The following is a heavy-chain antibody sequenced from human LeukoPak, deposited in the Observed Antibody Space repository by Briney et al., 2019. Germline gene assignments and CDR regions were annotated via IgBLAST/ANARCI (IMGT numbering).Heavy chain of an antibody. CDR1: AFSLTTSS. CDR2: ISVSGIF. J-gene: IGHJ6*03. Sequence: GGSLRLSCTASAFSLTTSSIKWVRQTPGKGLDWLSDISVSGIFHYADSVKGRFSISRDNGRNSVSLQMNRLRVGDSGVYFCATAPRGTSDYIDVWGRGTTVSVSS. CDR3: ATAPRGTSDYIDV. D-gene: IGHD1-26*01. V-gene: IGHV3-48*01.